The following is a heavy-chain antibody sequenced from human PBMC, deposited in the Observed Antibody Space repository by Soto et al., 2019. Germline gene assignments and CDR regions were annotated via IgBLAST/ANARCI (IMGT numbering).Heavy chain of an antibody. Sequence: EVQLVESGGGLVQPGGSLRLSCTSSGFTFSYYSMHWVRQAPGKGLEWVSYIDSVGRTTYYADSGKGRFIISRDNAKPSLYLQMNSLRAEDTAVYYCARDGHSPMVELDCWGQGTLVTVSS. CDR1: GFTFSYYS. D-gene: IGHD3-10*01. V-gene: IGHV3-48*01. J-gene: IGHJ4*02. CDR3: ARDGHSPMVELDC. CDR2: IDSVGRTT.